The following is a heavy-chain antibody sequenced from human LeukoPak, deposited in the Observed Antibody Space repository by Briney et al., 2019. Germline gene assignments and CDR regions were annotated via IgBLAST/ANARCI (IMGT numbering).Heavy chain of an antibody. CDR3: ARDRTAASWSGSFDY. CDR2: MSYDGSNK. Sequence: GSLKSPWAAPGIPLRNYAMPWGRQAPGKGLEGVGVMSYDGSNKYYADSVKGRFTISRDNSKDTLYLQMSSLRTEDTAVYYCARDRTAASWSGSFDYWGQGTLVTVSS. J-gene: IGHJ4*02. V-gene: IGHV3-30-3*01. CDR1: GIPLRNYA. D-gene: IGHD3/OR15-3a*01.